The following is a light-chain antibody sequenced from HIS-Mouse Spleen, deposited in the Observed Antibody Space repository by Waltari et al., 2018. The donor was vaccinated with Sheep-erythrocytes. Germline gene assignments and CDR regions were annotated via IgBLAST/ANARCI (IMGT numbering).Light chain of an antibody. CDR1: SSDVGGYHY. Sequence: QSALTQPRSVSGSPGQSVTISCTGTSSDVGGYHYVSWYQQHPGKAPKLMIYDVSKRPSGVPDRCSRSKSGNTASLTISGLQAEDEAEYYCCSYAGSYNHVFATGTKVTVL. CDR3: CSYAGSYNHV. J-gene: IGLJ1*01. CDR2: DVS. V-gene: IGLV2-11*01.